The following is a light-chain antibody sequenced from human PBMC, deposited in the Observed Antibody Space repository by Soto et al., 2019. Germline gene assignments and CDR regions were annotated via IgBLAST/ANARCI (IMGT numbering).Light chain of an antibody. Sequence: DIQMTQSPSTLSASVGDRVTITCRASQSIRSWLAWYQQKPGKAPQLLIYDASNLESGVPSRFSGSGSGTEFTLTISSLQPDDFATYYCQQYDSFSKTFGRGTKVEFK. J-gene: IGKJ1*01. CDR2: DAS. CDR1: QSIRSW. V-gene: IGKV1-5*01. CDR3: QQYDSFSKT.